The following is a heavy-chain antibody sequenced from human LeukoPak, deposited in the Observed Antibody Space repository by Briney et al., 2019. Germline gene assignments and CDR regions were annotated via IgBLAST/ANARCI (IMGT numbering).Heavy chain of an antibody. CDR2: MNPSNGNT. Sequence: GASVKVSCKASGCTFTSYDINWVRQATGQGLEWMGWMNPSNGNTGYAQKFQGRVTMTRNTSISTAYMELSSLRSEDTAVYYCARKVTAIRGDWFDPWGQGTLVTVSS. D-gene: IGHD2-21*02. CDR1: GCTFTSYD. CDR3: ARKVTAIRGDWFDP. J-gene: IGHJ5*02. V-gene: IGHV1-8*01.